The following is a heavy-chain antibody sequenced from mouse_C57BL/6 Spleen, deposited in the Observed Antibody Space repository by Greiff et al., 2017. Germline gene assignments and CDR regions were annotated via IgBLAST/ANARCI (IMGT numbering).Heavy chain of an antibody. CDR3: ARGTEDYYAMDY. CDR2: ISDGGSYT. CDR1: GFTFSSYA. J-gene: IGHJ4*01. V-gene: IGHV5-4*01. Sequence: VQLKESGGGLVKPGGSLKLSCAASGFTFSSYAMSWVRQTPEKRLEWVATISDGGSYTYYPDNVKGRFTISRDNAKNNLYLQMSHLKSEDTAMYYCARGTEDYYAMDYWGQGTSVTVSS.